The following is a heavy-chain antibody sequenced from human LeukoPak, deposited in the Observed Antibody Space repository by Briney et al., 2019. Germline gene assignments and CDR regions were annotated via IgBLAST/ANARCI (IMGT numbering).Heavy chain of an antibody. D-gene: IGHD6-19*01. CDR1: GGSISSYY. J-gene: IGHJ4*02. Sequence: SETLSLTCIVSGGSISSYYWSWIRQPPGKGLEWIGYIYYTGSTKGNPSLKSRVTISVDTSKNQFSLKLSSVTTADTAVYYCAKGYSDDWYYFDSWGQGTLVTVSP. CDR2: IYYTGST. V-gene: IGHV4-59*08. CDR3: AKGYSDDWYYFDS.